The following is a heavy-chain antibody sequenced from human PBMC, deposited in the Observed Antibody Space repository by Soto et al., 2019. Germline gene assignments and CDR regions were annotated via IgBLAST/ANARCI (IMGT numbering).Heavy chain of an antibody. CDR1: GYTFTGYY. CDR2: INPNSGGT. D-gene: IGHD6-13*01. V-gene: IGHV1-2*04. Sequence: ASVKVSCKASGYTFTGYYMHWVRQAPGQGLEWMGWINPNSGGTNYAQKFQGWVTMTRDTSISTAYMELSRLRSDDTAVYYCARGRPDYSEGMDVWGQGTTVTVSS. CDR3: ARGRPDYSEGMDV. J-gene: IGHJ6*02.